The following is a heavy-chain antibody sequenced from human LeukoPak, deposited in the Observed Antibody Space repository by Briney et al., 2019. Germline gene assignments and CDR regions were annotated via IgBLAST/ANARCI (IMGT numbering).Heavy chain of an antibody. CDR2: IFSSSTYI. Sequence: GESLRLSCATSGFAFNTYSMNWVRQAPGKGLEWVSFIFSSSTYIYYTDSVKGRFTISRDNARNSLYLQMDNLRAEDTGVYYCARDFYDGFALDYWGQGTLVTVSS. J-gene: IGHJ4*02. V-gene: IGHV3-21*03. D-gene: IGHD2/OR15-2a*01. CDR1: GFAFNTYS. CDR3: ARDFYDGFALDY.